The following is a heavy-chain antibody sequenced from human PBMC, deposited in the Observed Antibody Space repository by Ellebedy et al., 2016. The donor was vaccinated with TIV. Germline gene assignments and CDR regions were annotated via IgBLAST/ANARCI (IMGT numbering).Heavy chain of an antibody. CDR3: ARGTYSSSWYGMDF. CDR2: MNPKSGNT. Sequence: AASVKVSCKASGYTFSRYDINWVRQATGQGLEWMGWMNPKSGNTGYAQKFQGRVIMTRNSSINTAYLELSALRSEDTAMYYCARGTYSSSWYGMDFWGQGTPVTVSS. CDR1: GYTFSRYD. D-gene: IGHD6-13*01. V-gene: IGHV1-8*01. J-gene: IGHJ4*02.